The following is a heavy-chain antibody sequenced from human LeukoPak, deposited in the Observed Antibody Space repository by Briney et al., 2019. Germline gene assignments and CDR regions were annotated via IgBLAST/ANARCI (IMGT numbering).Heavy chain of an antibody. D-gene: IGHD2-15*01. CDR3: ARAEVAAIVTDWFDP. Sequence: GESLKISCKGSGXSFTSYWIGWVRQMPGKGLEWMGIIYPGDSDTRYSPSFQGQVTISADKSISTAYLQWSSLKASDTAMYYCARAEVAAIVTDWFDPWGQGTLVTVSS. J-gene: IGHJ5*02. V-gene: IGHV5-51*01. CDR1: GXSFTSYW. CDR2: IYPGDSDT.